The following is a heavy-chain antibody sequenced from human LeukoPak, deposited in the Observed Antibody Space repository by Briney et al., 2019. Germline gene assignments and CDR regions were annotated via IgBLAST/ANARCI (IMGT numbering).Heavy chain of an antibody. D-gene: IGHD4-17*01. CDR2: IYYSGST. Sequence: SETLSLTCVVSGGSMSSRSYYGGWIRQPPGKGVEWIGSIYYSGSTYYNPSLKSLVTISVDSSKNQCSLKLSSVTAADTAVYYCASHGPVTHRFYYWGQVTLVTVSS. CDR3: ASHGPVTHRFYY. J-gene: IGHJ4*02. V-gene: IGHV4-39*01. CDR1: GGSMSSRSYY.